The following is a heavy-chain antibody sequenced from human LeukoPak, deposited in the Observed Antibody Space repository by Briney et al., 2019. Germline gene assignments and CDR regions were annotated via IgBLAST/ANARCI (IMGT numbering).Heavy chain of an antibody. Sequence: GGSLRLSCAASGFTFSNYAMSWVRQAPGKGLEWVSRINADGTGTNYADSVKGRFTISRDNAKNTLYLQMNSLRAEDTAVYFCARDLGAPDDYWGQGTPVTVSS. J-gene: IGHJ4*02. D-gene: IGHD3-10*01. V-gene: IGHV3-74*01. CDR1: GFTFSNYA. CDR3: ARDLGAPDDY. CDR2: INADGTGT.